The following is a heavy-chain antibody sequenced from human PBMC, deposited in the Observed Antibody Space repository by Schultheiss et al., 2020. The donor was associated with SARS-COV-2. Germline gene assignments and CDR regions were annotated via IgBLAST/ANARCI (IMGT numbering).Heavy chain of an antibody. Sequence: SETLSLTCAVYGGSFSGYYWSWIRQPPGKGLEWIGYIYYSGSTNYNPSLKSRVTISVDTSKNQFSLKLSSVTAADTAVYYCARKDSSSDYWGQGTLVTVSS. V-gene: IGHV4-59*01. CDR2: IYYSGST. D-gene: IGHD6-6*01. CDR1: GGSFSGYY. J-gene: IGHJ4*02. CDR3: ARKDSSSDY.